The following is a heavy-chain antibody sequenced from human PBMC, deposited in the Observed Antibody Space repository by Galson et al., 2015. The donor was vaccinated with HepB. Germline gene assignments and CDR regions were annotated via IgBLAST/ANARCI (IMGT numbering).Heavy chain of an antibody. Sequence: SLRLSCAASGFTFSRYAMTWVRQAPGKGLEWVSSITSSGGNSYYTESVKGRFTISRDNSKNTVLLQLNSLRVEDTAVYYCAKDGVKVAANPYHFHYWGQGTLVTVSS. CDR2: ITSSGGNS. CDR1: GFTFSRYA. CDR3: AKDGVKVAANPYHFHY. V-gene: IGHV3-23*01. J-gene: IGHJ4*02. D-gene: IGHD2-15*01.